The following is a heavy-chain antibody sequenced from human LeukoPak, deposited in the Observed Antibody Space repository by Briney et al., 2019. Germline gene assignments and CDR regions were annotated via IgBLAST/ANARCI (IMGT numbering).Heavy chain of an antibody. CDR2: ITGNGGRT. CDR1: GFTFSSNA. Sequence: GGSLRLSCAASGFTFSSNAMSWVRQAPGKGLEWVSVITGNGGRTYYTESVKGRFTISRDNSQYTLYLQMNSLTAEDTALYYCAKRRSLIVTPGNYFDYWGLGTLVTVSS. V-gene: IGHV3-23*01. CDR3: AKRRSLIVTPGNYFDY. J-gene: IGHJ4*02. D-gene: IGHD2-21*01.